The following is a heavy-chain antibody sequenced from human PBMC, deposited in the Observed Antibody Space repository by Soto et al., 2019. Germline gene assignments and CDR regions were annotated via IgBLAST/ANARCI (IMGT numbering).Heavy chain of an antibody. CDR1: GFTVSSNY. Sequence: PGGSLRLSCAASGFTVSSNYMSWVRRAPGKGLEWVSVIYSGGSTYYADSVKGRFTISRDNSKNTLYLQMNSLRAEDTAVYYCASVDTAIAFDYWGQGTLVTVSS. J-gene: IGHJ4*02. D-gene: IGHD5-18*01. V-gene: IGHV3-53*01. CDR3: ASVDTAIAFDY. CDR2: IYSGGST.